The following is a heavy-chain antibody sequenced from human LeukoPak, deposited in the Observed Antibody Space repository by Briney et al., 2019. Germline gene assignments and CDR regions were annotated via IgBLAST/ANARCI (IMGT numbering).Heavy chain of an antibody. CDR1: GFTFSTFA. CDR2: IFPSGGEI. V-gene: IGHV3-23*01. CDR3: ARDRGVLPDAFDI. J-gene: IGHJ3*02. D-gene: IGHD2/OR15-2a*01. Sequence: AGGSLRLSCAASGFTFSTFAMVWVRQPPGKGLEWVSSIFPSGGEIHYADSVRGRFTISRDNSKSTLSLQMNSLRAEDTAIYYCARDRGVLPDAFDIWGQGTMVTVSS.